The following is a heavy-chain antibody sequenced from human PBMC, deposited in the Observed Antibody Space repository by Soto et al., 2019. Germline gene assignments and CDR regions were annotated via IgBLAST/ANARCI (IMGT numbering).Heavy chain of an antibody. D-gene: IGHD2-21*01. Sequence: EVHLVESGGGLVQPGGSLRLSCAASGFTFSSYWRTWVRQAPGKGLEWVANTKPDGSEKNYVGSVKGRFTISRDNAKNSLFLQMDSLRAEDTAVYYCARVAYVDESFDYWGQGTLVTVSS. CDR3: ARVAYVDESFDY. CDR2: TKPDGSEK. CDR1: GFTFSSYW. V-gene: IGHV3-7*01. J-gene: IGHJ4*02.